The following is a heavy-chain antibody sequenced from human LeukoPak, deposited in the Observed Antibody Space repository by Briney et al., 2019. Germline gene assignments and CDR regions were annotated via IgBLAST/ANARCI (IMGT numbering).Heavy chain of an antibody. J-gene: IGHJ4*02. CDR2: IGSDGNEK. CDR1: GFTFSTYG. D-gene: IGHD3-22*01. Sequence: PGGSLRLSCAASGFTFSTYGMQWVRQAPGKGQEWVTFIGSDGNEKYYADSVKGRFTVSRDNSRSTVYLQMNSLRVEDTAVYYCAQESGRRGFFDYWGQGTLVTVSS. CDR3: AQESGRRGFFDY. V-gene: IGHV3-30*02.